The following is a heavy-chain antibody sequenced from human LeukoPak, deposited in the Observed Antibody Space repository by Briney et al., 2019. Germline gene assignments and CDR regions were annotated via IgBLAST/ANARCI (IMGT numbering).Heavy chain of an antibody. CDR2: IKEDGSEK. D-gene: IGHD3-10*01. J-gene: IGHJ3*02. CDR3: ARDWVAGVPFDAFDI. Sequence: GGSLRLSCAASGFTLSSYRMSWVRQAPGKGLEWVANIKEDGSEKYYVDSVEGGFTISRDNAKNSLYLHMNSLTAEDTAMYYCARDWVAGVPFDAFDIWGQGTMVSVSS. CDR1: GFTLSSYR. V-gene: IGHV3-7*01.